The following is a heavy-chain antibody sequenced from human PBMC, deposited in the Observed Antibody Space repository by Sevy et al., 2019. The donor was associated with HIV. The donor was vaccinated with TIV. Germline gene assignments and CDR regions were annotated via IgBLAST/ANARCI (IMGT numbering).Heavy chain of an antibody. CDR1: GFTFSSYA. CDR3: ARPPWEETGTTLLRYFDWLLYGAFDI. CDR2: ISYDGSNK. V-gene: IGHV3-30-3*01. D-gene: IGHD3-9*01. J-gene: IGHJ3*02. Sequence: GGSLRLSCAASGFTFSSYAMHWVRQAPGKGLEWVAVISYDGSNKYYADSVKGRFTISRDNSKNTLYLQMNSLRAEDTAVYYCARPPWEETGTTLLRYFDWLLYGAFDIWGQGTMVTVSS.